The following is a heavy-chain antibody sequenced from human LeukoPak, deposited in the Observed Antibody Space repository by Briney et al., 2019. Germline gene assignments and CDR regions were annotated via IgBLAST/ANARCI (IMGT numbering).Heavy chain of an antibody. CDR2: INHSGST. V-gene: IGHV4-34*01. CDR3: ARGSPLTIFGVVRLKNWFDP. Sequence: SETLSLTCAVYGGSFSGYYWSWIRQPPGKGLGWIGEINHSGSTNYNPSRKSRVTISVDTSKNQFSLKLSSVTAADTAVYYCARGSPLTIFGVVRLKNWFDPWGQGTLVTVSS. CDR1: GGSFSGYY. J-gene: IGHJ5*02. D-gene: IGHD3-3*01.